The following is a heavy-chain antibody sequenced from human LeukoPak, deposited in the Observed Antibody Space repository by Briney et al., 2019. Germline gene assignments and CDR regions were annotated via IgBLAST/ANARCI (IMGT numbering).Heavy chain of an antibody. J-gene: IGHJ5*02. CDR2: IIPIFGTA. V-gene: IGHV1-69*05. CDR1: GGTFSGYA. CDR3: ARDQYCSSTSCYLEFWFDP. Sequence: SVKVSCKASGGTFSGYAISWVRQAPGQGLEWMGRIIPIFGTANYAQKFQGRVTTTTDESTSTAYMELSSLRSEDTAVYYCARDQYCSSTSCYLEFWFDPWGQGTLVTVSS. D-gene: IGHD2-2*01.